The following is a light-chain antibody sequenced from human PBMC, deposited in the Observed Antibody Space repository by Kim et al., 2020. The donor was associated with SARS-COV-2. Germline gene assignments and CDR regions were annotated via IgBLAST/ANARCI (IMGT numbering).Light chain of an antibody. CDR2: RDN. J-gene: IGLJ3*02. CDR3: QVWDSSSWV. Sequence: VALGQTARITCGGNNIGSKNVHWYQQKPGQAPVLVIYRDNNRPSGIPERFSGSNSGNMATLTISRAQAGDEADYYCQVWDSSSWVFGGGTQLTVL. V-gene: IGLV3-9*01. CDR1: NIGSKN.